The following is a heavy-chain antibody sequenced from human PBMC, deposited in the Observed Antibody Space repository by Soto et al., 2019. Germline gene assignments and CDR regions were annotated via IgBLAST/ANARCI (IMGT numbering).Heavy chain of an antibody. D-gene: IGHD4-17*01. CDR1: GFTFSRYA. Sequence: PGGSLRLSCAASGFTFSRYAMSWVRQAPGKGLEWVSAISGSGGSTYYADSVKGRFTISRDNSKNTLYLQMNSLRAEDTAVYYCAKATTVTNLNYSYYGMDVWGQGTTVTVSS. V-gene: IGHV3-23*01. J-gene: IGHJ6*02. CDR3: AKATTVTNLNYSYYGMDV. CDR2: ISGSGGST.